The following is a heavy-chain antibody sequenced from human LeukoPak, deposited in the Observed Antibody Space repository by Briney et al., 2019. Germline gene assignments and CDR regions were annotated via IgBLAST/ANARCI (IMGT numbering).Heavy chain of an antibody. CDR2: IYYSGST. D-gene: IGHD1-26*01. CDR3: AGSSGSYYS. J-gene: IGHJ5*02. CDR1: GGSISSYY. V-gene: IGHV4-59*05. Sequence: NPSETLSLTCTVSGGSISSYYWSWIRQPPGKGLEWIGSIYYSGSTYYNPSLKSRVAISVDTSKNQFSLKVSSVTAADTAIYYCAGSSGSYYSWGQGTLVTVSS.